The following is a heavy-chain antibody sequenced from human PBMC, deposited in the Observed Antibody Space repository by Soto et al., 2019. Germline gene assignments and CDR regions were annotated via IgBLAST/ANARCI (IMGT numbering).Heavy chain of an antibody. Sequence: EVQLVESGGGLVKPGGSLRLSCAASGFSFSNYGMNWVRQAPGKGLEWVSSISSSSSYISYPDSVKGRFTISRDNAKNSVFLQMNSLRAEDTAVYYCARSDCTSTSCYVVWFDPWGQGTLVTVSS. CDR1: GFSFSNYG. CDR2: ISSSSSYI. J-gene: IGHJ5*02. CDR3: ARSDCTSTSCYVVWFDP. V-gene: IGHV3-21*01. D-gene: IGHD2-2*01.